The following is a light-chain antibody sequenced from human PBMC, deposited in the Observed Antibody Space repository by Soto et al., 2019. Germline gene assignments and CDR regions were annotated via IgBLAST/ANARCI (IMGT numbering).Light chain of an antibody. V-gene: IGKV3-11*01. J-gene: IGKJ5*01. CDR3: QQDCNWPLT. Sequence: EIVLTQSPATLSLSPGEGATVTCRASQSVSSHLAWYQQKRGQAPRLLIYDASSRDSGIPARFSGRGSGTDFTLTISYLEPEDFAIYYCQQDCNWPLTFGQGTRLEIK. CDR2: DAS. CDR1: QSVSSH.